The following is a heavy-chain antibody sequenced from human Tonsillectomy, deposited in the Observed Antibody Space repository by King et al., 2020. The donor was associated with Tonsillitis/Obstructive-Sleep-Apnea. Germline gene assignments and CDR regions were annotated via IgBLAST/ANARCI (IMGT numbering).Heavy chain of an antibody. CDR3: AREVADCSGGGRQGPPNWFDP. D-gene: IGHD2-15*01. CDR1: GGSISSGDYS. V-gene: IGHV4-30-2*01. Sequence: LQLQESGSGLVKPSQTLSLTCAVSGGSISSGDYSWSWIRQPPGKGLEWIGYIFHSGSTYYNPSLKSRVTIAVDRSKSQFSLKLSSVPAADTAVYYCAREVADCSGGGRQGPPNWFDPGGQGTRVTVSS. CDR2: IFHSGST. J-gene: IGHJ5*02.